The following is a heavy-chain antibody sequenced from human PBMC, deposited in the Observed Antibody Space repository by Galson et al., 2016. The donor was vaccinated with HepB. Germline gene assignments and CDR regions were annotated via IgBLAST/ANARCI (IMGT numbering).Heavy chain of an antibody. D-gene: IGHD3-10*01. Sequence: SLRLSCAASGFTFSSYAMHRVRQAPGKGLEWVAVIWYDGSNKYYADSVKGQFTISRDNSKNTLYLQMNSLRVEDTAVYYCARGRYFPGRGSVWFGELDYWGQGTLVTVSS. CDR1: GFTFSSYA. CDR3: ARGRYFPGRGSVWFGELDY. J-gene: IGHJ4*02. V-gene: IGHV3-30-3*01. CDR2: IWYDGSNK.